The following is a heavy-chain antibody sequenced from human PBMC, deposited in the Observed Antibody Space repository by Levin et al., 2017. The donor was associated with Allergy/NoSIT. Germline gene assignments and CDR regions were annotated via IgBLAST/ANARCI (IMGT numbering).Heavy chain of an antibody. Sequence: GGSLRLSCAVSGFSFSDHHMDWVRQAPGKGLEWVGRSRSKVYTYTTEYAVSVKGRFTISRDDSKNSLYLQMNSLKTEDTAVYYCARVSGYSGYDSLDYWGQGNLVTVSS. CDR2: SRSKVYTYTT. CDR3: ARVSGYSGYDSLDY. V-gene: IGHV3-72*01. J-gene: IGHJ4*02. CDR1: GFSFSDHH. D-gene: IGHD5-12*01.